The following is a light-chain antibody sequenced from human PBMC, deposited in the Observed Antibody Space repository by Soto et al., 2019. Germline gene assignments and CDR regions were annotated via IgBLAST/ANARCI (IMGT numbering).Light chain of an antibody. CDR2: EVS. J-gene: IGLJ1*01. CDR1: SSDVGGYNY. V-gene: IGLV2-8*01. CDR3: SSYAGSNNYV. Sequence: QSVLTQPPSASGSPGQSVTISCTGTSSDVGGYNYVSCYQQHPGKAPKLMIYEVSKRPSGVPDRFSGSKSGNTASLTVSGLQAEDEAEYYCSSYAGSNNYVFGTGTKVPVL.